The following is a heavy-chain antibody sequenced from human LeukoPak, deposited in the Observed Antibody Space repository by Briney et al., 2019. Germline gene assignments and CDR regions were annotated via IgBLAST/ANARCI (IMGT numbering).Heavy chain of an antibody. D-gene: IGHD3-10*01. CDR2: INPSGGST. CDR3: ARDGSGSYYNAAFFSRRRRVFDY. Sequence: ASVKVSCKASGYTFTSYYMHWVRQAPGQGLEWMGIINPSGGSTSYAQKFQGRVTMTRDTSTSTVYMELSSLRSEDTAVYYCARDGSGSYYNAAFFSRRRRVFDYWGQGTLVTVSS. J-gene: IGHJ4*02. CDR1: GYTFTSYY. V-gene: IGHV1-46*01.